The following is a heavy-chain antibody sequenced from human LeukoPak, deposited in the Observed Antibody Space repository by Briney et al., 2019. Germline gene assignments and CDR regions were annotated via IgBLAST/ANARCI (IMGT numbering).Heavy chain of an antibody. Sequence: GGSLRHLSSASGFTFRSYSTNWVHQAPGLGPVLVSSISSSSSYIYYADSVKGRFTISRDNAKNSLYLQMNSLRAEDTAVYYCAREVDREGYFDYWGQGTLVTVSS. CDR3: AREVDREGYFDY. D-gene: IGHD3-22*01. CDR1: GFTFRSYS. CDR2: ISSSSSYI. V-gene: IGHV3-21*01. J-gene: IGHJ4*02.